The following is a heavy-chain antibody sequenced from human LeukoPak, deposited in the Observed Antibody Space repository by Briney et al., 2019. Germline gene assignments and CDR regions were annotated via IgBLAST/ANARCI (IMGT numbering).Heavy chain of an antibody. CDR3: AGVACSSTSCHTGWFDP. CDR1: GGSISSVNFY. J-gene: IGHJ5*02. Sequence: SETLSLTCTVSGGSISSVNFYWSWIRQPAGEGLEWIGRIYTSGSTNYNPSLKSRVTISVDTSKNQFSLKLSSVTAADTAVYYCAGVACSSTSCHTGWFDPWGQGTLVSVSS. CDR2: IYTSGST. V-gene: IGHV4-61*02. D-gene: IGHD2-2*02.